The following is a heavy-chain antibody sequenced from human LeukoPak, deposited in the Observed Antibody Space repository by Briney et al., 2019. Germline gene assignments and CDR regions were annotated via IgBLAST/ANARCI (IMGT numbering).Heavy chain of an antibody. J-gene: IGHJ4*02. CDR3: ANLGPPGRDHYLES. Sequence: GGSLRLSCAASGFTFSTYWMGWVRQAPGKGPEWVGNINQDETSIYFLESVKGRFTISRENAKKSLYLQMNSLRDEDAAVYYCANLGPPGRDHYLESWGQGTLVTVSS. D-gene: IGHD5-24*01. CDR1: GFTFSTYW. V-gene: IGHV3-7*01. CDR2: INQDETSI.